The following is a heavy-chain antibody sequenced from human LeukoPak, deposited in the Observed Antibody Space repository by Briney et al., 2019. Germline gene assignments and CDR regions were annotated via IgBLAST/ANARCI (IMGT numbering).Heavy chain of an antibody. CDR1: GFSFSSYW. J-gene: IGHJ6*03. V-gene: IGHV3-74*01. CDR3: ARGYCSGGSCYYYYYMDV. D-gene: IGHD2-15*01. CDR2: INTDGSSR. Sequence: GGSLRLSCAASGFSFSSYWMHWVRQAPGKGLVWVSRINTDGSSRSYADSVKGRFTISRDNAKNTLYLQVNSLRAEDTAVYYCARGYCSGGSCYYYYYMDVWGKGTTVTVSS.